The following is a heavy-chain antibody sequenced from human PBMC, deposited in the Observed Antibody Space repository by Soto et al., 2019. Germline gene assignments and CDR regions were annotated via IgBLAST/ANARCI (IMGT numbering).Heavy chain of an antibody. CDR2: IIPIFGTA. D-gene: IGHD6-13*01. CDR3: AREGLRQHYNWFDP. V-gene: IGHV1-69*12. CDR1: GGTFSSYA. Sequence: QVQLVQSGAEVKKPGSSVKVSCKASGGTFSSYAISWVRQAPGQGLEWMGGIIPIFGTANYAQKFQGRVTXXAXEXXSTAYMELSSLRSEDTAVYYCAREGLRQHYNWFDPWGQGTLVTVSS. J-gene: IGHJ5*02.